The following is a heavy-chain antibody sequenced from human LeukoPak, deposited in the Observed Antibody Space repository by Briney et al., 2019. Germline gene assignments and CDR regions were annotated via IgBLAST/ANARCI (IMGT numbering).Heavy chain of an antibody. J-gene: IGHJ4*02. CDR2: IYSGGST. Sequence: PGESLRLSCAAPGFSVSMKYMTWVRQAPGKGLEWVSVIYSGGSTYYADSVKGRFTISRDNSKNTLYLQMNSLRAEDTAVYYCARGDYFDYWGQGTLVTVSS. CDR3: ARGDYFDY. CDR1: GFSVSMKY. V-gene: IGHV3-53*01.